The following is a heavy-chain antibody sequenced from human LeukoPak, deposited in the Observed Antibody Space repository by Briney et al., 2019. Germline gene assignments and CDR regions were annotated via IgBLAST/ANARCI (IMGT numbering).Heavy chain of an antibody. D-gene: IGHD2-2*01. CDR3: AREGYLINTRNDVDF. Sequence: GGSLRLPCAASGFTFSTYAMHWVRQAPGRGLECVSVICNNGGNTHYANSVKGRFTISRDNSKNTLYLQMSSLRPEDMAVYYCAREGYLINTRNDVDFWGQGTLVTVSS. V-gene: IGHV3-64*01. CDR2: ICNNGGNT. CDR1: GFTFSTYA. J-gene: IGHJ4*02.